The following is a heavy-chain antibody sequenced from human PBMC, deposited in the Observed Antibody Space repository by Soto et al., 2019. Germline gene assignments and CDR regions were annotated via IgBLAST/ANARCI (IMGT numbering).Heavy chain of an antibody. Sequence: QEHLVESGGGVVQPGQSLSLACTTSGFNFGNYAMHWVRQAPGKGLEWLAVIWSDGSEKFYADSVQGRFTISRDSSKSTLYLQMNSLRAEDTATYYCGRDPKTGWAYGLDVWGKGTTVTVSS. CDR3: GRDPKTGWAYGLDV. CDR1: GFNFGNYA. D-gene: IGHD3-9*01. CDR2: IWSDGSEK. J-gene: IGHJ6*04. V-gene: IGHV3-33*01.